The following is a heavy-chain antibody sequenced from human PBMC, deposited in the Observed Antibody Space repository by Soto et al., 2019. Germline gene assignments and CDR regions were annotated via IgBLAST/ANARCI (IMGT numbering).Heavy chain of an antibody. Sequence: EVQLVESGGGLVKPGGSLRLSCAASGFIFSSHSMNWVRQAPGKGLESVSFISSTSSYIYYADSVTGRFTISRDNAKDLLYLQMNSLRAEDTAVFYCAIGTTRRAGAFDIWGQGTMVSVSS. CDR3: AIGTTRRAGAFDI. V-gene: IGHV3-21*02. D-gene: IGHD2-2*01. J-gene: IGHJ3*02. CDR1: GFIFSSHS. CDR2: ISSTSSYI.